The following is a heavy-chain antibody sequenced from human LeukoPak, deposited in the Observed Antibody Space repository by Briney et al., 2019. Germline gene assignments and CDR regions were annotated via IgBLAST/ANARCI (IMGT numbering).Heavy chain of an antibody. J-gene: IGHJ4*02. CDR3: ATVPYSAYGSVLDY. D-gene: IGHD2-15*01. V-gene: IGHV3-30*03. CDR2: ISYDGSNK. CDR1: GFIFRSYG. Sequence: GWSLRLSCAASGFIFRSYGMHWLRQAPAKGLEWVAVISYDGSNKYYADSVKGRFTIPRDNSKNTLYLPTNSLRAEDTAVYYCATVPYSAYGSVLDYWGQGTLVTVSS.